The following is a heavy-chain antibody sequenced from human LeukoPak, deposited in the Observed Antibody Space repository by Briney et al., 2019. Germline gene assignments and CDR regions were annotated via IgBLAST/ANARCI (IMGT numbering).Heavy chain of an antibody. CDR2: IYPGDSDT. Sequence: GESLKISCKGSGYSFTSYWIGWVRQMPGKGPEWMGIIYPGDSDTRYSPSFQGQVTISADKSISTAYLQWSSLKASDTAMYYCARGPYYYDSSGYYYRYHFDYWGQGTLVTVSS. V-gene: IGHV5-51*01. J-gene: IGHJ4*02. D-gene: IGHD3-22*01. CDR3: ARGPYYYDSSGYYYRYHFDY. CDR1: GYSFTSYW.